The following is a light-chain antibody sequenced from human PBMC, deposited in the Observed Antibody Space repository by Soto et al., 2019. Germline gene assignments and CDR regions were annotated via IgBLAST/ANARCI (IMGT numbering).Light chain of an antibody. CDR2: GAS. Sequence: EIVMTQSPATLSVSPGERATLSCRASQSVSSNLAWYQQKPGQAPRLLIYGASTRATGIPARFSGSGSGTXXXXTXXXLXSXDFAVYYCXQYNNWLYTFGQGTKLEIK. CDR1: QSVSSN. CDR3: XQYNNWLYT. J-gene: IGKJ2*01. V-gene: IGKV3D-15*01.